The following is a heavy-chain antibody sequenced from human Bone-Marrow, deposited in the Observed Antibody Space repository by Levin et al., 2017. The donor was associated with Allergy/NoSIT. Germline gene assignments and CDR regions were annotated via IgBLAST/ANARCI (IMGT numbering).Heavy chain of an antibody. V-gene: IGHV4-59*01. D-gene: IGHD2-21*01. J-gene: IGHJ4*02. CDR1: VFSLLRSS. CDR3: ARVGFPQLRIPTSYYFDY. CDR2: IYYSGST. Sequence: PSSPLSLPFPFSVFSLLRSSWSWIRQPPGKGLEWIGYIYYSGSTNYNPSLKSRVTISVATSKNQFSLKLSSVTAADTAVYYCARVGFPQLRIPTSYYFDYWGQGTLVTVSS.